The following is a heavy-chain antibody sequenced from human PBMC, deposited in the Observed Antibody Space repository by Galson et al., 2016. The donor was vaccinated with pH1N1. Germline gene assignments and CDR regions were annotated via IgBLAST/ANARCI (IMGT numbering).Heavy chain of an antibody. D-gene: IGHD1-26*01. J-gene: IGHJ4*02. Sequence: QSGAEVKKPGESLKISCKASGYTFTRYYLHWVRQAPGQGLEWMGVLDPTGGGTTYAQKFHSRLTMTRDTSTSTFSMELSSLKSEDTAVYYCTRDLGRLRDYWGQGTLVTVSS. V-gene: IGHV1-46*01. CDR2: LDPTGGGT. CDR3: TRDLGRLRDY. CDR1: GYTFTRYY.